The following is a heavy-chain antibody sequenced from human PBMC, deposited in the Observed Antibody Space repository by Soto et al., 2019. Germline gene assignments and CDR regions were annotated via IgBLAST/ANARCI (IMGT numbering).Heavy chain of an antibody. CDR3: AREGYSSSPGRDYYYYYGMDV. J-gene: IGHJ6*02. CDR1: GGSISSYY. CDR2: IYYSGST. Sequence: SETLSPTCTVSGGSISSYYWSWIRQPPGKGLEWIGYIYYSGSTNYNPSLKSRVTISVDTSKNQFSLKLSSVTAADTAVYYCAREGYSSSPGRDYYYYYGMDVWGQGTTVTVSS. V-gene: IGHV4-59*01. D-gene: IGHD6-6*01.